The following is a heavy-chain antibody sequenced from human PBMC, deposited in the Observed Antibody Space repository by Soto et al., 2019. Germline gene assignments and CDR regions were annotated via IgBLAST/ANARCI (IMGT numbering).Heavy chain of an antibody. Sequence: SVRVSCKASGVAFSSFGISWVRQAPLQVLEWMGGIIPVFGRPNYAQRFRGRLTITADESTKTGYMELIDLRSEDTAVYYCAREGSGSHFWGQGTQVTVS. CDR2: IIPVFGRP. CDR1: GVAFSSFG. J-gene: IGHJ1*01. D-gene: IGHD5-12*01. CDR3: AREGSGSHF. V-gene: IGHV1-69*13.